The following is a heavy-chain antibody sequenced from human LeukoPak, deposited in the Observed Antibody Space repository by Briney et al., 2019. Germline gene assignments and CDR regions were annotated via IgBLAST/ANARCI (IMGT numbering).Heavy chain of an antibody. J-gene: IGHJ4*02. CDR1: GFTFSNYA. D-gene: IGHD3-9*01. CDR3: ARARTYYDILTGYYLDY. Sequence: GRSLRLSCAASGFTFSNYAMHWVRQAPGKGLEWVALISYDGSNKYYADSVQGRFTISRDNSKNTLYLQMNSLRAEDTAVYYCARARTYYDILTGYYLDYWGQGTLVTVSS. V-gene: IGHV3-30*04. CDR2: ISYDGSNK.